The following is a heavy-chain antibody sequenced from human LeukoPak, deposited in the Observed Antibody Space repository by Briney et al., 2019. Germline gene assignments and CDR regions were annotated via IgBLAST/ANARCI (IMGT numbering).Heavy chain of an antibody. CDR2: IYYSGST. Sequence: SETLSLTCTVSGGSISSYYWSWIRQPPGKGLEWIGYIYYSGSTNYNPSLKSRVTISVDTSKNQFSLKLSSVTAADTAVHYCARFKAAAGGFDNWGQGTLVTVSS. CDR1: GGSISSYY. D-gene: IGHD6-13*01. J-gene: IGHJ4*02. CDR3: ARFKAAAGGFDN. V-gene: IGHV4-59*01.